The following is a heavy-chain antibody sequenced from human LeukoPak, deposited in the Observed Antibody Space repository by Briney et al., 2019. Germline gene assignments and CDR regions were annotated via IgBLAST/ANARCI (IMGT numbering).Heavy chain of an antibody. Sequence: PSETLSLTCTVSGGSISSSSYFWGWIRQPPGKGLEWLGILYYSGTTYYNPSLKSRVTISVDTSKNHFSLKLSSVTAADTAVYYCARRGLYGSSPFDPWGQGTLVTVSS. D-gene: IGHD2-2*01. CDR3: ARRGLYGSSPFDP. CDR2: LYYSGTT. J-gene: IGHJ5*02. V-gene: IGHV4-39*01. CDR1: GGSISSSSYF.